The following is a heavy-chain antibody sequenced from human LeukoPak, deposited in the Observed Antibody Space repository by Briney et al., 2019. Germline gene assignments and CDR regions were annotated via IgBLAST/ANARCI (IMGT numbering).Heavy chain of an antibody. CDR1: GFTFSSYA. D-gene: IGHD1-26*01. Sequence: GGSLRLPCAASGFTFSSYAMSWVRQAPGKGLEGVSDISGSGGSTYYADSVKGRFTISRDNSKNTLYLQMNSLRAEDTAVYYCAKSNLPFQGIVGATHLDYWGQGTLVTVSS. J-gene: IGHJ4*02. CDR3: AKSNLPFQGIVGATHLDY. CDR2: ISGSGGST. V-gene: IGHV3-23*01.